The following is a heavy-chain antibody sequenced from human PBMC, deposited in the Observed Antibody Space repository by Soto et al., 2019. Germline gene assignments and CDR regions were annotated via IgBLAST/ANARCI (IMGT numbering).Heavy chain of an antibody. V-gene: IGHV4-34*01. CDR3: ARRSSSSLGDYYYMDV. J-gene: IGHJ6*03. Sequence: TSETLSLTCAVYGGSFSGYYWSWIRQPPGKGLEWIGEINHSGSTNYNPSLKSRVTISVDTSKNQFSLKLSSVTAADTAVYYCARRSSSSLGDYYYMDVWGKGTTVTVSS. CDR2: INHSGST. D-gene: IGHD6-6*01. CDR1: GGSFSGYY.